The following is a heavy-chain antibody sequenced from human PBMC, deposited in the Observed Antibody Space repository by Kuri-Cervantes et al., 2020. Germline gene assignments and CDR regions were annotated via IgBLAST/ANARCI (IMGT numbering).Heavy chain of an antibody. J-gene: IGHJ4*02. D-gene: IGHD3-16*01. Sequence: SVKVSCKASGGTFSSYAISWVRQAPGQGLEWMGGIIPIFGTANYAQKFQGRVTITTDESTSTAYMELSSLRSEDTAVYYCASSPAIMITLSPPYFDYWGQGTLVTVSS. CDR1: GGTFSSYA. CDR3: ASSPAIMITLSPPYFDY. V-gene: IGHV1-69*05. CDR2: IIPIFGTA.